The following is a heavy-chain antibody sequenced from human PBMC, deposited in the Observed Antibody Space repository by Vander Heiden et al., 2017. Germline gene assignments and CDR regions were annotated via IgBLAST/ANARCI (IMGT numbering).Heavy chain of an antibody. CDR2: IWYVGSNK. CDR3: ARDFGCSGGNCYYYYGMDV. V-gene: IGHV3-33*01. D-gene: IGHD2-15*01. Sequence: QVQLVESGGAVVQPGRSLRLSCAASGFTFSNYGIHWVRQVPGKGLEWVALIWYVGSNKYYADSVKGLFTISRDNSKNTLYLQMNSLRAEDTAVYYCARDFGCSGGNCYYYYGMDVWGQGTTVTVSS. J-gene: IGHJ6*02. CDR1: GFTFSNYG.